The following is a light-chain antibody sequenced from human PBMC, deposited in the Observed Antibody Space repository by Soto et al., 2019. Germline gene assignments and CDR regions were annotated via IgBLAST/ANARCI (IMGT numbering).Light chain of an antibody. J-gene: IGKJ4*01. CDR1: QSVSSSY. CDR3: HQYVSSPLT. V-gene: IGKV3-20*01. Sequence: EIVLTQSPGTLSLSPGERATLSCRASQSVSSSYLAWYQQKPFQAPRLLIYGASSRATGIPDRFSGSGSGIDFPLNISTLEPEDFAVYYCHQYVSSPLTFGGETKVEIK. CDR2: GAS.